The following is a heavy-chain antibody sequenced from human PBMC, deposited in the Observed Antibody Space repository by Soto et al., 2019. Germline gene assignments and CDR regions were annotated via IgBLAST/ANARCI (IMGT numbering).Heavy chain of an antibody. D-gene: IGHD4-4*01. Sequence: QLVQSGAEVNKPGASMRISCKASGYSFISYGIHWVRQAPGLRPEWMGWINAGPGDTEYSQRFKGRVTITRATSVSTVYMEMRRLKVEDTAMYYCVTDYMRGRDYWGQGTSVTVSS. CDR1: GYSFISYG. CDR3: VTDYMRGRDY. V-gene: IGHV1-3*01. J-gene: IGHJ4*02. CDR2: INAGPGDT.